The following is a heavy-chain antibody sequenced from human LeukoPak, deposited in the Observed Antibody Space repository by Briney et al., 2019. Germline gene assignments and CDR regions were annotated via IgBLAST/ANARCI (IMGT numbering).Heavy chain of an antibody. V-gene: IGHV1-69*06. D-gene: IGHD6-13*01. CDR1: GGTFSSYA. Sequence: GASVKVSCKASGGTFSSYAISWVRQAPGQGLEWMGGIIPIFGTANYAQKFQGRVTITADKSTSTAYMELSSLRSEDTAVYYCARDNIRGGKGIAAAGGYYWGQGTLVTVSS. J-gene: IGHJ4*02. CDR2: IIPIFGTA. CDR3: ARDNIRGGKGIAAAGGYY.